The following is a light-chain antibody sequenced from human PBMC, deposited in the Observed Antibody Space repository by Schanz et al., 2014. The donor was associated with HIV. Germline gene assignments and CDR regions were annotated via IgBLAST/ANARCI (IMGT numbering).Light chain of an antibody. CDR3: QQYNTWPQT. CDR2: GAS. CDR1: QSVSSS. Sequence: EIVMTQSPATLSVSPGERATLSCRASQSVSSSFLAWYQQKPGQAPRLLIYGASTRATGIPARFSGSGSGTEFTLTISSLQSEDFAVYYCQQYNTWPQTFGQGTNLEIK. V-gene: IGKV3-15*01. J-gene: IGKJ2*01.